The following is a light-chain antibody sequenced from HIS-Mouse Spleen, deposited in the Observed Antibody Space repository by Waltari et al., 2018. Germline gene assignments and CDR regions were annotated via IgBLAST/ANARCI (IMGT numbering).Light chain of an antibody. J-gene: IGLJ2*01. CDR2: GNK. V-gene: IGLV3-19*01. CDR1: SLRSYY. Sequence: SSELTQDPAVSVALGQTVRITCQGDSLRSYYASWYQQKPGQAPVLVIYGNKNRHSGIPDRFSGSSSGNTASLTITGAQAEDEADYYCNSRDSSGNHVVFGGGTKLTVL. CDR3: NSRDSSGNHVV.